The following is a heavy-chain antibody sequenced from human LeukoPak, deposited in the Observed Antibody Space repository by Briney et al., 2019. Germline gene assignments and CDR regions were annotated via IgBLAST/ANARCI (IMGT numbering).Heavy chain of an antibody. D-gene: IGHD1-26*01. CDR2: ISGSSEGT. J-gene: IGHJ5*02. CDR3: AKGSDYNLYFDH. Sequence: GGSLRLSCAASGFTFNTYAMNWVRQAPGKGLEWVLTISGSSEGTYYADSVKGRFTISRDSSKDTVYLQMDSLRAEDTAVYYCAKGSDYNLYFDHWGQGALVTVSS. CDR1: GFTFNTYA. V-gene: IGHV3-23*01.